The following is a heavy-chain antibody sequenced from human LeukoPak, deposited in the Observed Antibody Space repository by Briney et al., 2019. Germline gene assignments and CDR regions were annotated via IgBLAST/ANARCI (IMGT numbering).Heavy chain of an antibody. Sequence: SETLSLTCAVYGGSFSGYYWSWIRQPPGKGLEWIGETNHSGSTNYNPSLKSRVTISVDTSKNQFSLKLSSVTAADTAVYYCARGADCSGGSYIFDYWGQGTLVTVSS. J-gene: IGHJ4*02. D-gene: IGHD2-15*01. CDR1: GGSFSGYY. V-gene: IGHV4-34*01. CDR3: ARGADCSGGSYIFDY. CDR2: TNHSGST.